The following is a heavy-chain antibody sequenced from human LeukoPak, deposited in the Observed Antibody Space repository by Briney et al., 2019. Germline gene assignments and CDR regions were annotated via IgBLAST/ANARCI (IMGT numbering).Heavy chain of an antibody. J-gene: IGHJ3*02. CDR2: ISGSGSST. CDR1: GFTFSSYD. CDR3: AKVRLRFLTTPTDAFDI. Sequence: GGSLRLSCAASGFTFSSYDMHWVRQAPGKGLEWVSLISGSGSSTYYADSVKGRFTISRDNSKNTLYLQMNSLSAEDTAVYYCAKVRLRFLTTPTDAFDIWGQGTMVTVSS. D-gene: IGHD3-3*01. V-gene: IGHV3-23*01.